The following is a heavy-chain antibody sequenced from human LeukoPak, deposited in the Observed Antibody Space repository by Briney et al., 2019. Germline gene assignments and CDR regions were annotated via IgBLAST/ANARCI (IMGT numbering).Heavy chain of an antibody. CDR3: ARGRHYYDSSGLYDAFDI. CDR1: GYSISSGYY. Sequence: PSETLSLTCTVSGYSISSGYYWGWIRQPPGKGLEWIGSIYHSGRTFYNPSLKSRVTISVDTSKNQFSLKLTSVTAADTAVYYCARGRHYYDSSGLYDAFDIWGQGTMVTVSS. CDR2: IYHSGRT. J-gene: IGHJ3*02. D-gene: IGHD3-22*01. V-gene: IGHV4-38-2*02.